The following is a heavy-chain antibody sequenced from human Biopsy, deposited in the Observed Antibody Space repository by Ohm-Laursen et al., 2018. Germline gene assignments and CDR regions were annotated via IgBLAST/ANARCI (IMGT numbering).Heavy chain of an antibody. CDR1: GFIFDDYD. J-gene: IGHJ4*02. D-gene: IGHD3-16*01. V-gene: IGHV3-9*01. Sequence: SLRLSCAASGFIFDDYDMHWVRQAPGKGLEWVSRINRDSDTADYVDSVRGRFTISRDNARKALFLQMNSLRPEDTALYYCVKDRGGARASFHYWGQGIRVAVSS. CDR3: VKDRGGARASFHY. CDR2: INRDSDTA.